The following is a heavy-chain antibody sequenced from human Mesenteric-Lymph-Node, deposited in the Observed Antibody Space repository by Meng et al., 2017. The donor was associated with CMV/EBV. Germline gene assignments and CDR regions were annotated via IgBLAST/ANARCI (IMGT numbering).Heavy chain of an antibody. Sequence: SETLSLTCTVSGGSISNHYWSWIRQPPGKGLEWIGFIYYSGTTNYNPSLKSRVTISVDTSKNQFSLKLSSVTAADTAVYYCARARRRVTIFGVVIRDAFDIWGQGTMVTAS. CDR2: IYYSGTT. CDR1: GGSISNHY. CDR3: ARARRRVTIFGVVIRDAFDI. V-gene: IGHV4-59*11. D-gene: IGHD3-3*01. J-gene: IGHJ3*02.